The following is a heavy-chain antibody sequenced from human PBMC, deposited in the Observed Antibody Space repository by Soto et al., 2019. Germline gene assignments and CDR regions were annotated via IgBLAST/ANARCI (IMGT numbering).Heavy chain of an antibody. CDR1: GFTFDDYT. Sequence: EVQLVVSGGLVVRPGGSLRLSCAGSGFTFDDYTMHWVRQAPGKGLEWVSLITWDAGSAFYADSVRGRFTISRDNSKNSLYLQMNSLRTEDSALYYCAKEKDRIFDYWGRGTPVTVSS. J-gene: IGHJ4*02. CDR3: AKEKDRIFDY. V-gene: IGHV3-43*01. CDR2: ITWDAGSA.